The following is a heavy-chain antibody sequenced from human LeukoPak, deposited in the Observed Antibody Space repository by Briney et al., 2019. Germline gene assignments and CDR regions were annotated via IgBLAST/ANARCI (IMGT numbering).Heavy chain of an antibody. V-gene: IGHV1-69*04. D-gene: IGHD3-10*01. CDR3: VRDFPPGGSGRIITGEIDI. CDR2: IIPILGIA. Sequence: ASVKVSCKASGGTFSSYAISWVRQAPGQGLEWMGSIIPILGIANYAQKFQGRVTITADKSTSTAYMELSSLRSEDTAVYYCVRDFPPGGSGRIITGEIDIWGQGTMVTVSS. CDR1: GGTFSSYA. J-gene: IGHJ3*02.